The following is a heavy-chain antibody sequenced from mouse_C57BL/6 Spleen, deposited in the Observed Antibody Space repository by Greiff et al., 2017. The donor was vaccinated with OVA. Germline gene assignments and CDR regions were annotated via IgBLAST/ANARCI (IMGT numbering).Heavy chain of an antibody. V-gene: IGHV6-3*01. CDR3: TGYDYDGPWFAY. CDR1: GFTFSNYW. J-gene: IGHJ3*01. D-gene: IGHD2-4*01. CDR2: IRLKSDNYAT. Sequence: DVQLQESGGGLVQPGGSMKLSCVASGFTFSNYWMNWVRQSPEKGLEWVAQIRLKSDNYATHYAESVKGRFTISRDDSKSSVYLQMNNLSAEDTGIYYCTGYDYDGPWFAYWGQGTLVTVSA.